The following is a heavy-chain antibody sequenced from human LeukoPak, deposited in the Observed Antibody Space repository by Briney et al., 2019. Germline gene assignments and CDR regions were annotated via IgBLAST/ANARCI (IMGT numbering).Heavy chain of an antibody. J-gene: IGHJ4*02. CDR2: IYYSGST. Sequence: PSETLSLTCTVSGGSISSSSYYWGWIRQPPGKGLEWIGSIYYSGSTYYNPSLKSRVTISVDTSKNQFSLKLSSVTAADTAVYYCARRIRFTSSGYYLNPWGQGTLVTVSS. CDR3: ARRIRFTSSGYYLNP. CDR1: GGSISSSSYY. V-gene: IGHV4-39*01. D-gene: IGHD3-22*01.